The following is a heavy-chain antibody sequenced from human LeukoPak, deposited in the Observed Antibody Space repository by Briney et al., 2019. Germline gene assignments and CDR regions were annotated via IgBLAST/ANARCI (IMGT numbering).Heavy chain of an antibody. J-gene: IGHJ5*02. CDR1: GGTFSSYA. V-gene: IGHV1-69*05. Sequence: ASVTVSCKASGGTFSSYAISWVRQAPGQGLEWRGGIIPIFGTANYAQKFQGRVTITTDESTSTAYMELSSLRSEDTAVYYCARDGGYCSSTSCWFDPWGQGTLVTVSS. CDR2: IIPIFGTA. CDR3: ARDGGYCSSTSCWFDP. D-gene: IGHD2-2*01.